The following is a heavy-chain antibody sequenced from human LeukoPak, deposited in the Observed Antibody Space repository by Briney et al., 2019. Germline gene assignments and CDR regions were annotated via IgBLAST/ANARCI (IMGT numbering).Heavy chain of an antibody. CDR1: GYSFTNYW. J-gene: IGHJ4*02. Sequence: GESLKISCKGSGYSFTNYWIGWVRQMPGKGLEWMGIIYPGDSYTRYSPSFEGQVTISADKSISTACLQWSSLKASDTAMYYCARQPNPDFDYWGQGTLVTVSS. V-gene: IGHV5-51*01. CDR3: ARQPNPDFDY. CDR2: IYPGDSYT.